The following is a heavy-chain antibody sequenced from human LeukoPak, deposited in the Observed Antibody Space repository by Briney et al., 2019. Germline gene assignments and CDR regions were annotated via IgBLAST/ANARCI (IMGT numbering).Heavy chain of an antibody. CDR3: ARYHYGSGAPSFDY. CDR1: GGSISSYY. V-gene: IGHV4-59*01. D-gene: IGHD3-10*01. CDR2: IYYSGST. J-gene: IGHJ4*02. Sequence: SETLSLTCTVSGGSISSYYWSWIRQPPGKGLEWIGYIYYSGSTNYNPSLKSRVTISVDTSKNQFSLKLSSVTAADTAVYYCARYHYGSGAPSFDYWGQGTLVTVSS.